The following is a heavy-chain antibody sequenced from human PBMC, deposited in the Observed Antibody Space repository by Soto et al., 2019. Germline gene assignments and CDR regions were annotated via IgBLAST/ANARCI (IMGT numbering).Heavy chain of an antibody. D-gene: IGHD3-22*01. V-gene: IGHV3-73*01. CDR1: GFSISGSA. Sequence: AGGSLRLSCAASGFSISGSAIHWVRQASGKGLEWVGRIRSRTNSYATAYAASVRGRFTISRDDSRNTAFLQMDSLKTEDTAVYYCTLPHPDYDSSGYYYADDYWGQGTLVTVSS. J-gene: IGHJ4*02. CDR3: TLPHPDYDSSGYYYADDY. CDR2: IRSRTNSYAT.